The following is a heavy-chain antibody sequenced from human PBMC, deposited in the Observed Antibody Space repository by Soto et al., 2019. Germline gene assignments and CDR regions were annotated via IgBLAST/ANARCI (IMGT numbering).Heavy chain of an antibody. CDR2: ISSNGGST. J-gene: IGHJ3*02. CDR1: GFTFSSYA. V-gene: IGHV3-64*01. Sequence: PGGSLRLSCAASGFTFSSYAMHWVRQAPGKGLEYVSAISSNGGSTYYANSVKGRFTISRDNSKNTLYLQMGSLRAEDMAVYYCARGRYNWNAFDIWGQGTMVTVSS. CDR3: ARGRYNWNAFDI. D-gene: IGHD1-1*01.